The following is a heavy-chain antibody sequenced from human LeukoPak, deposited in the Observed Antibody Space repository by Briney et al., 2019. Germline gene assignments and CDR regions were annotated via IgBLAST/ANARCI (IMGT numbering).Heavy chain of an antibody. V-gene: IGHV4-59*05. Sequence: KASETLSLTCTVSGGSISSYLWSWIRQPPGKGLEWIGSTYYSGSTYYNPSLKSRVAISVDTSKNQFSLELSSVTAADTAVYYCARGVSYYDSSGYYNEYFQHWGQGTLVTVSS. CDR3: ARGVSYYDSSGYYNEYFQH. CDR2: TYYSGST. J-gene: IGHJ1*01. CDR1: GGSISSYL. D-gene: IGHD3-22*01.